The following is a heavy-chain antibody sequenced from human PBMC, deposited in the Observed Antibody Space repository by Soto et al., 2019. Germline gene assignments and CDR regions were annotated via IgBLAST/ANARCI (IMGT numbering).Heavy chain of an antibody. V-gene: IGHV1-69*12. J-gene: IGHJ5*02. Sequence: QVQLVQSGAEVKKPGSSVKVSCKASGGTFSSYAISWVRQAPGQGLEWMGGIIPIFGTANYAQKFQGRVTIXXDXSXITAYMELSSLRSEDTAVYYCARVGLAAAGTVWFDPWGKGTLVTVSS. CDR3: ARVGLAAAGTVWFDP. D-gene: IGHD6-13*01. CDR1: GGTFSSYA. CDR2: IIPIFGTA.